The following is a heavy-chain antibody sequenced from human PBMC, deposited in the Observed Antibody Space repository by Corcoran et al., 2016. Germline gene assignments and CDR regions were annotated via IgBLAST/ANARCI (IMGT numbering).Heavy chain of an antibody. J-gene: IGHJ4*02. CDR2: IYYSGST. V-gene: IGHV4-39*07. CDR3: ARVSGGGTTPFDY. D-gene: IGHD1-1*01. Sequence: QLQLQESGPGLVKPSETLSLTCTVSGGSISSSSYYWGWIRQPPGKGLEWIGSIYYSGSTYYNPSLKSRVTISVDTSKNQFSLKLSSVTAADTAVYYCARVSGGGTTPFDYWAREPWSPSPQ. CDR1: GGSISSSSYY.